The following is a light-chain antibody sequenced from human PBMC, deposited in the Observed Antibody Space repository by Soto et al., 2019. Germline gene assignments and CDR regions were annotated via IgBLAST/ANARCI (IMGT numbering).Light chain of an antibody. Sequence: EVVLTQSPGTLSLSPGERATLSCRASQSVTGSYVAWYQQKPGQPPRLLIYAASSRATGIPDRLSGSGSGTDFTLTISRLEPEDLAVYYCQQYGNAPWTFGQGTKVDIK. CDR3: QQYGNAPWT. CDR2: AAS. CDR1: QSVTGSY. V-gene: IGKV3-20*01. J-gene: IGKJ1*01.